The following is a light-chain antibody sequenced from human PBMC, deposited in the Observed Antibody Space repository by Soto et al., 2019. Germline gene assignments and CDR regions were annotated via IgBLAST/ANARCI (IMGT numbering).Light chain of an antibody. CDR2: GVS. V-gene: IGKV3-15*01. J-gene: IGKJ2*01. Sequence: EIVMTQSPATLSVSPGEGATLSCRASQTVNKNLAWYQQRPGLAPRLLIYGVSTRATGVPARFSGSGSGTEFTLTISSLQSEDFAVYYCQQYGSSPPYTFGQGTKLEIK. CDR3: QQYGSSPPYT. CDR1: QTVNKN.